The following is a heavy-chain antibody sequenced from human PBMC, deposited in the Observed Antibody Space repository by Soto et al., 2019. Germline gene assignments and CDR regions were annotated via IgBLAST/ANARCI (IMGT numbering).Heavy chain of an antibody. CDR2: IYHAGST. CDR3: ARGPPIVGNTKPLDS. D-gene: IGHD1-26*01. J-gene: IGHJ4*02. CDR1: GGSITNSNW. V-gene: IGHV4-4*02. Sequence: SSETLSLTCSVSGGSITNSNWWTWVRLPPAKGLEWIGDIYHAGSTKYNPSLERRVTISVDTSKNQFALTLTSVTAADTAVYFCARGPPIVGNTKPLDSWGRGTLVTVSS.